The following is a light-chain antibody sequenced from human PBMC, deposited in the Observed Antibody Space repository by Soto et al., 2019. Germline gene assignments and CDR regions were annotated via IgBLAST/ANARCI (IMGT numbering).Light chain of an antibody. V-gene: IGKV3-11*01. Sequence: IVLTQSPATLSLSPGESATLSCRASQSVSSYLAWYQQKPGQAPRPLIYDASNRATGIPARFSGSGSGTDFTPTISCLEPEDFAVYYCQLRSNWPPLVTFGPGTKVDIK. CDR1: QSVSSY. CDR3: QLRSNWPPLVT. CDR2: DAS. J-gene: IGKJ3*01.